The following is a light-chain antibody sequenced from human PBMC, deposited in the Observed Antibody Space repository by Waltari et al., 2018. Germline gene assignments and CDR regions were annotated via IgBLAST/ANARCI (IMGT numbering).Light chain of an antibody. J-gene: IGLJ3*02. CDR3: QVWDSDSNHPV. CDR1: SGKR. Sequence: SSVLTQPPSVSVAPGKTARITCGGTSGKRVPCYQRKPGQAPVLVIYFDSDRPSGIPERFSGSNSGNTATLTISSVEAGDEADYYCQVWDSDSNHPVFGGGTKLTAL. V-gene: IGLV3-21*04. CDR2: FDS.